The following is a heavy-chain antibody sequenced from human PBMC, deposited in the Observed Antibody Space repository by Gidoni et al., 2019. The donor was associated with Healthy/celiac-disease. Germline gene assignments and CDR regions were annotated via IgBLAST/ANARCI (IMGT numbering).Heavy chain of an antibody. J-gene: IGHJ4*02. D-gene: IGHD6-19*01. Sequence: EVQLLESGGGLVQPGVSLRLSCSASAFPFSSYAMSWVRQAPGKGLEWVSAISGSGGSTYYADSVKGRFTISRENSKNTLYLQMNSLRAEDTAVYYCAKDQSAEWLVVYDYWGQGTLVTVSS. CDR1: AFPFSSYA. CDR3: AKDQSAEWLVVYDY. V-gene: IGHV3-23*01. CDR2: ISGSGGST.